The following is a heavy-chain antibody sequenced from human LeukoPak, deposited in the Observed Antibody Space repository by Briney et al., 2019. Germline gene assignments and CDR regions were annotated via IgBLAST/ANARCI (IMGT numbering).Heavy chain of an antibody. CDR1: GYSFTRYW. D-gene: IGHD5-18*01. CDR2: ICPGDSDT. V-gene: IGHV5-51*01. Sequence: GESLKISCETSGYSFTRYWVGWVRQMPGKGLEWMGIICPGDSDTRYSPSFQGQVTISADKSTAYLQWSSLKASDTAMYYCARHLQLWLEGADYWGQGTLVSVSS. J-gene: IGHJ4*02. CDR3: ARHLQLWLEGADY.